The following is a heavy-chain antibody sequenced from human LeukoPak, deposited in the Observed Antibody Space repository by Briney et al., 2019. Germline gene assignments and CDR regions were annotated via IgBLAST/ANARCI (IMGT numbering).Heavy chain of an antibody. J-gene: IGHJ1*01. Sequence: SQTLSLTCTVSGVSINSGGYSWSWIRQHPGKDLEWIGYIYYSGSTYYNPSLKSRVTISVDTSKNQFSLKLTSVTAADTAVYYCARGIDYGSEYFQHWGQGALVTVSS. V-gene: IGHV4-31*03. CDR3: ARGIDYGSEYFQH. CDR1: GVSINSGGYS. D-gene: IGHD4-17*01. CDR2: IYYSGST.